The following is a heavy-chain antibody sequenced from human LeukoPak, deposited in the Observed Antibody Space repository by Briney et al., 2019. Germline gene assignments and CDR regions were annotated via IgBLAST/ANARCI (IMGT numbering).Heavy chain of an antibody. CDR1: GGSISSSSYY. V-gene: IGHV4-39*07. Sequence: SETLSLTCTVSGGSISSSSYYWGWIRQPPGKGLEWIGSIYYSGSTNYNPSLKSRVTISVDTSKNQFSLKLSSVTAADTAVYYCARLRGGSYEPEYYFDYWGQGTLVTVSS. D-gene: IGHD1-26*01. J-gene: IGHJ4*02. CDR3: ARLRGGSYEPEYYFDY. CDR2: IYYSGST.